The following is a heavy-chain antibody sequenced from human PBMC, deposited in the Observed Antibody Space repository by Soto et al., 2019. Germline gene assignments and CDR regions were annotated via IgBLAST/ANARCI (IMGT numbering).Heavy chain of an antibody. D-gene: IGHD3-10*01. CDR3: ARTGGSGSYWSDYYYYGMDV. Sequence: SETLSLTCTVSGGSISSSSYYWGWIRQPPGKGLEWIGSIYYSGSTYYNQSLKSRVTISVDTSKNQFSLKLSSVTAADTAVFYFARTGGSGSYWSDYYYYGMDVWGQGTTVTVAS. CDR1: GGSISSSSYY. V-gene: IGHV4-39*01. CDR2: IYYSGST. J-gene: IGHJ6*02.